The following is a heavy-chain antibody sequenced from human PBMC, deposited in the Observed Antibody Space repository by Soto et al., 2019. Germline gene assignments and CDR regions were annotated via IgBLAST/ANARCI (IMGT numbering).Heavy chain of an antibody. D-gene: IGHD5-12*01. CDR2: MSASGGTS. V-gene: IGHV3-23*01. J-gene: IGHJ4*02. Sequence: EVELLESGGGLIHPGESLRLSCAASGFSFSSYAMIWVRQAPGKGLEWVSVMSASGGTSYFADSVKGRFSMSRDNSKNMFYLEMNSLRAEDTAIYFCAKGSIQYSASIDYWGQGTLVRVSS. CDR1: GFSFSSYA. CDR3: AKGSIQYSASIDY.